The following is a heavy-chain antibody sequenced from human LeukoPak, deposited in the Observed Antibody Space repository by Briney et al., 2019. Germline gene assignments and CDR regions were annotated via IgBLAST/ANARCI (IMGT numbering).Heavy chain of an antibody. CDR2: INPNSGGT. J-gene: IGHJ4*02. CDR3: AREWKTAMVIYYFDY. CDR1: GYTFTGYY. D-gene: IGHD5-18*01. Sequence: ASVKVSCKASGYTFTGYYMHWVRQAPGQGLGWMGWINPNSGGTNYAQKFQGRVTMTRDTSISTAYMELSRLRSDDTAVYYCAREWKTAMVIYYFDYWGQGTLVTVSS. V-gene: IGHV1-2*02.